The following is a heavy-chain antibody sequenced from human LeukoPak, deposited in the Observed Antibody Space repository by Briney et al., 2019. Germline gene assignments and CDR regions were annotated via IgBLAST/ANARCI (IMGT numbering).Heavy chain of an antibody. CDR3: ANQYYYDSSGYYTTPFDC. CDR2: ISGSGGST. D-gene: IGHD3-22*01. J-gene: IGHJ4*02. Sequence: TGGSLRLSCAASGFTFSSYAMSWVRQAPGKGLEWVSAISGSGGSTYYADSVKGRFTISRDNSKNTLYLQMNSLRAEDTAVYYCANQYYYDSSGYYTTPFDCWGQGALVTVSS. CDR1: GFTFSSYA. V-gene: IGHV3-23*01.